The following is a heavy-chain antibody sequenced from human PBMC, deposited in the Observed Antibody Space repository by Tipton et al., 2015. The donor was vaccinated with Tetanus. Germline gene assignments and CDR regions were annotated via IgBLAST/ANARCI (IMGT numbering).Heavy chain of an antibody. J-gene: IGHJ4*02. CDR1: GFNFMGYG. D-gene: IGHD2/OR15-2a*01. V-gene: IGHV3-33*01. CDR2: IWFNGSRA. CDR3: ERDTYFQSHHCNYFDF. Sequence: SLRLSCRASGFNFMGYGMHWVRRAPGTGLEWVAAIWFNGSRAEYADSVQGRFTISRDNSRSMVYLQMDSLRDEDTGVSYCERDTYFQSHHCNYFDFWGQGVRVTVSS.